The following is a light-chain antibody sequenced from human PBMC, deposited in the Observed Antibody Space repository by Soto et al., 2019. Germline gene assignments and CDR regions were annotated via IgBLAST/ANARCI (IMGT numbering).Light chain of an antibody. Sequence: EIVMTQSPSTLSVSPGERVTISCRASQSISSNLAWYQQKPVKAPRLLMFRTSSRATGFPARFSGSGSGTAFTLTISRLEPEDSAVYYCQYGTSQTWTFGQGTKVDIK. V-gene: IGKV3-15*01. J-gene: IGKJ1*01. CDR2: RTS. CDR3: QYGTSQTWT. CDR1: QSISSN.